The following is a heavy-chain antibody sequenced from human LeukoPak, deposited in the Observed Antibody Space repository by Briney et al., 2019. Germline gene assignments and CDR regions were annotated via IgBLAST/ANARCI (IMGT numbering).Heavy chain of an antibody. CDR2: IYWNDDK. CDR3: AHTSYYYGSGSYYKGNWFDP. Sequence: SGPTLVNPTQTLTLTCTFSGFSLSTSGVGVGWIRQPPGKALEWPALIYWNDDKRYSPSLKSRLTITKDTSKNQVVLTMTNMDPVDTATYYCAHTSYYYGSGSYYKGNWFDPWGQGTLVTVSS. V-gene: IGHV2-5*01. J-gene: IGHJ5*02. D-gene: IGHD3-10*01. CDR1: GFSLSTSGVG.